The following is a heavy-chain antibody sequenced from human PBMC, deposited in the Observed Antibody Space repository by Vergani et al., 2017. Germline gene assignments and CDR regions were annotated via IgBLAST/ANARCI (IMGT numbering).Heavy chain of an antibody. CDR3: ARDIGIVPAAITYMDV. D-gene: IGHD2-2*02. J-gene: IGHJ6*03. CDR1: GFTFSSYA. Sequence: AASGFTFSSYAMHWVRQAPGKGLEWVAVISYDGSNKYYADSVKGRFTISRDNSKNTLYLQMNSLRAEDTAVYYCARDIGIVPAAITYMDVWGKGTTVTVSS. V-gene: IGHV3-30*04. CDR2: ISYDGSNK.